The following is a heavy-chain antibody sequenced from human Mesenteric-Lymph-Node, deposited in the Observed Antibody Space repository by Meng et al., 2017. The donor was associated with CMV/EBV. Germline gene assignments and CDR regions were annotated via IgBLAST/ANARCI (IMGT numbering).Heavy chain of an antibody. V-gene: IGHV3-23*03. CDR3: AAEYCSSTSCYRFDY. D-gene: IGHD2-2*02. CDR1: GFPFTGKS. J-gene: IGHJ4*02. CDR2: IYRGGSST. Sequence: FGFPFTGKSMSWGRQAPGKGLGWVSVIYRGGSSTYYAKSVKGRFTISRDNSKNTLYLQMNSLRAEDTAVYYCAAEYCSSTSCYRFDYWGQGTLVTVSS.